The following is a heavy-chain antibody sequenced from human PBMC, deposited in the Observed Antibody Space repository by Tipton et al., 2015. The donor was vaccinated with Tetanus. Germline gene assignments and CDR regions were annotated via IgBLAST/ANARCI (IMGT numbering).Heavy chain of an antibody. D-gene: IGHD3-22*01. Sequence: TLSLTCSVSGGSISNYYWNWIRQPAGKGLEWIGRIYVTGATNHSPALQSRVTMSIDRAKNQVSLTLTSVTVAGAAMYYCAREDVYYHDGSGFYAFDVWGRGKMVAVSS. V-gene: IGHV4-4*07. CDR3: AREDVYYHDGSGFYAFDV. CDR1: GGSISNYY. J-gene: IGHJ3*01. CDR2: IYVTGAT.